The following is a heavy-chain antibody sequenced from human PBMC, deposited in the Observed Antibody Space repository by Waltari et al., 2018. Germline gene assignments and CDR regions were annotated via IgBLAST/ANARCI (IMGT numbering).Heavy chain of an antibody. CDR1: GFIFSSYV. V-gene: IGHV3-23*01. CDR2: IQSGGKT. D-gene: IGHD6-19*01. CDR3: ASARGYGTGWYGVNDY. J-gene: IGHJ4*02. Sequence: EVQVWESGGGVVQPGGSRRLSCAASGFIFSSYVMSWVRQAPGKGLEWVAAIQSGGKTYYADSVRGRFTSSRDNSKNTQYLQMDGLRAEDTAVYYCASARGYGTGWYGVNDYWGQGTLVTVSS.